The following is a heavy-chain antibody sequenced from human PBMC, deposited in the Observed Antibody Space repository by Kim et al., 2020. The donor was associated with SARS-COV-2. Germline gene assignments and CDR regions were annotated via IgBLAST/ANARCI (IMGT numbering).Heavy chain of an antibody. Sequence: ADSAKGRFTISRDNSKNTLYLQMNSLRAEDTAVYYCAKANPYSSSWNFDYWGQGTLVTVSS. CDR3: AKANPYSSSWNFDY. D-gene: IGHD6-13*01. V-gene: IGHV3-23*01. J-gene: IGHJ4*02.